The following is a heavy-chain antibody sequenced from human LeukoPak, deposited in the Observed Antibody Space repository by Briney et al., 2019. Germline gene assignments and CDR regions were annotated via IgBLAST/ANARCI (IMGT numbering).Heavy chain of an antibody. V-gene: IGHV3-30*02. CDR3: AKDERLSGTNAGTLLDY. D-gene: IGHD2-8*01. CDR2: IQYDGNAR. Sequence: PGGSLRLSCAASGFSFSGFGMHWVRQASGKGLELVAFIQYDGNARYYADSVKGRFTISRDNSKNTLYLEMNSLRPEDTALYYCAKDERLSGTNAGTLLDYWGQGTLVTVSS. CDR1: GFSFSGFG. J-gene: IGHJ4*02.